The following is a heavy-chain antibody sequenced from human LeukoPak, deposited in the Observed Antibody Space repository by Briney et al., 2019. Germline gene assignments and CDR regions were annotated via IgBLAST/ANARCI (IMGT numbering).Heavy chain of an antibody. Sequence: ASVKVSCKVSGYTLTELSMHWVRQAPGKGLEWMGGFDPEDGETIYAQKFQGRVTMTEDTSTDTAYMELSSPRSEDTAVYYCATDLSGSYSYFDYWGQGTLVTVSS. CDR2: FDPEDGET. CDR1: GYTLTELS. J-gene: IGHJ4*02. CDR3: ATDLSGSYSYFDY. V-gene: IGHV1-24*01. D-gene: IGHD1-26*01.